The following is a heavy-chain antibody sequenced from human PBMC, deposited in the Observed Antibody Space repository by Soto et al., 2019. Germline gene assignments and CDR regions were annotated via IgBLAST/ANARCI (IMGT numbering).Heavy chain of an antibody. V-gene: IGHV3-33*01. J-gene: IGHJ4*02. CDR1: GFTFSSYG. CDR2: IWYDGSNK. CDR3: ARDFAIVVGAPDY. Sequence: QVQLVESGGGVVQPGRSLRLSCAASGFTFSSYGMHWVRQAPGKGLEWVAVIWYDGSNKYYADSVKGRFTISRDNSKNMLYLQMNSLRAEDTAVYYCARDFAIVVGAPDYWGQGTLVTVSS. D-gene: IGHD1-26*01.